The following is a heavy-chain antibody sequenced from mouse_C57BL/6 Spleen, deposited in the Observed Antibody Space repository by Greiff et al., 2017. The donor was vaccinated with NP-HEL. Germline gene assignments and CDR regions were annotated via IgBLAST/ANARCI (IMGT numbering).Heavy chain of an antibody. CDR1: GYSFTDYY. D-gene: IGHD2-3*01. CDR3: ARNDGYSYAIDY. V-gene: IGHV1-39*01. J-gene: IGHJ4*01. Sequence: VQLQQSGPELVKPGASVKISCKASGYSFTDYYMNWVKQSHGQSLEWIGVINPDDGTTSYNQKFKGKATLTEDQSSSTAYMQLNSLTSEDSAVYYCARNDGYSYAIDYWGQGTSVTVSS. CDR2: INPDDGTT.